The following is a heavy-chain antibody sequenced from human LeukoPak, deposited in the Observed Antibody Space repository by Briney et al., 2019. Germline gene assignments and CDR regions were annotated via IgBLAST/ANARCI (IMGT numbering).Heavy chain of an antibody. CDR2: INPNSGGT. J-gene: IGHJ3*02. CDR3: ARGHRISSSWYGAFDI. D-gene: IGHD6-13*01. CDR1: GYTFTGYY. V-gene: IGHV1-2*02. Sequence: ASVKVSCKASGYTFTGYYMHWVRQAPGQGLEWMGWINPNSGGTNYAQKFQGRVTMTRDTSISTAYMEPSRLRSDDTAVYYCARGHRISSSWYGAFDIWGQGTRVTVSS.